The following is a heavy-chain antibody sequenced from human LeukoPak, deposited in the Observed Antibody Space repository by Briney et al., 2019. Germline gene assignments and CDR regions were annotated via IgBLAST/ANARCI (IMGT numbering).Heavy chain of an antibody. D-gene: IGHD3-10*01. Sequence: SETLSLTCTVSGGSISSGFYDWYWIRQPAGKGLEWIGHIYTSKSMNYNPSLKSRVTISVDTSKNQFSLKLTSVTAADTAVYYCTKGRGIWGQGPLVTVSS. CDR1: GGSISSGFYD. CDR2: IYTSKSM. J-gene: IGHJ4*02. V-gene: IGHV4-61*09. CDR3: TKGRGI.